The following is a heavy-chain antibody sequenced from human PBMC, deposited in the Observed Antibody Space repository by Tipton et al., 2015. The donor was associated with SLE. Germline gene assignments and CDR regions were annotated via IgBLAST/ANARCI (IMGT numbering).Heavy chain of an antibody. CDR3: ARIKWFGESNWFDP. V-gene: IGHV4-34*01. D-gene: IGHD3-10*01. CDR1: GGSFSGYY. CDR2: INHSGST. Sequence: TLSLTCAVYGGSFSGYYWSWIRQPPGKGLEWIGEINHSGSTNYNPSLKSRVTISVDTSKNQFSLKLTSVTAADTAVYFCARIKWFGESNWFDPWGQGTLVTVST. J-gene: IGHJ5*02.